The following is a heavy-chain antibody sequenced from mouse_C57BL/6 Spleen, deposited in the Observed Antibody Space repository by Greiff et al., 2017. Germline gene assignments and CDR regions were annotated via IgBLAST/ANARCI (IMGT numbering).Heavy chain of an antibody. CDR3: TTPNWGAY. Sequence: VQLQQSGAELVRPGASVKLSCTASGFNIKDDYMHWVKQWPEQGLEWIGWIDPEDGDTEYASQFQGKATITADTSSNTAYLQLSSLTSEDTAVYYCTTPNWGAYWGQGTLVTVSA. D-gene: IGHD4-1*01. CDR1: GFNIKDDY. CDR2: IDPEDGDT. V-gene: IGHV14-4*01. J-gene: IGHJ3*01.